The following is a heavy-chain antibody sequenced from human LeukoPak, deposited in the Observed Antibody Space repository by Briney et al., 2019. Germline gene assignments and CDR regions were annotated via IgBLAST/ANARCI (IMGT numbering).Heavy chain of an antibody. CDR1: GGSISGSSYY. CDR3: ARCITIFGVVSDY. D-gene: IGHD3-3*01. J-gene: IGHJ4*02. Sequence: PSETLSLTCTVSGGSISGSSYYWGWIRQPPGKGLEWIGNIFYSGSTYYNPSLKSRVTISVDTSKNQFSLKLSSATAADTAVYYCARCITIFGVVSDYWGQGTLVTVSS. CDR2: IFYSGST. V-gene: IGHV4-39*01.